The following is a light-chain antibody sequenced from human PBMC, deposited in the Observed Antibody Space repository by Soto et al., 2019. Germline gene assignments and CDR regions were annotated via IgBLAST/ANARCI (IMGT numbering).Light chain of an antibody. Sequence: EIVMTQSPATLSVSPGARAPLSCRASQGVSSNLAWYQQKPGQAPRLLIYGASSRATGIPDRFSGSGSGTDFTLTISRLEPEDVAVYYCQQYAPSPAITFGQGTRLEIK. CDR2: GAS. CDR1: QGVSSN. V-gene: IGKV3-20*01. J-gene: IGKJ5*01. CDR3: QQYAPSPAIT.